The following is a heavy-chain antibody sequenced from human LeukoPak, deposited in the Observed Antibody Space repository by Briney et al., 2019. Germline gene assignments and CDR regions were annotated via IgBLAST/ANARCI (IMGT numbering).Heavy chain of an antibody. CDR3: ARVQVVVPAATPNYYFDY. CDR1: GGSISSYY. J-gene: IGHJ4*02. D-gene: IGHD2-2*01. Sequence: PSETLSLTCTVSGGSISSYYWSWIRQPPGKGLEWIGYIYASGSTNYNPSLKSRVTISVDMSKNQFSLKLSSVTAADTAVYYCARVQVVVPAATPNYYFDYWGQGTLVTVSS. CDR2: IYASGST. V-gene: IGHV4-4*09.